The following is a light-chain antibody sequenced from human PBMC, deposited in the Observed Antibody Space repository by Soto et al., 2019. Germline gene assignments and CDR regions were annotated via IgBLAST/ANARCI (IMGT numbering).Light chain of an antibody. CDR2: AAS. CDR3: QQYGSSPRT. J-gene: IGKJ3*01. Sequence: EIVLTQSPGTLSLSPGERATLSCRASQSVSSNYLAWYQQKPGQAPRLLIFAASTRATGIPDRFSGSGSGTDFTLTINRLEPEDFAVYYCQQYGSSPRTFGPGTKVDIK. V-gene: IGKV3-20*01. CDR1: QSVSSNY.